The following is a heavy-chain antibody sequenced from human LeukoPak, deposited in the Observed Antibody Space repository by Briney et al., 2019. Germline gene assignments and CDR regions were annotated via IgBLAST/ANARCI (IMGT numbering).Heavy chain of an antibody. V-gene: IGHV3-7*03. CDR2: IKQDGSEK. CDR1: AISVGNGR. D-gene: IGHD3-10*01. Sequence: SLSLSSASTAISVGNGRRSWVGRGRGKEKEWVANIKQDGSEKYYVDSVKGRFTISRDNAKNSLYLQLNSLRAEDTAVYYCAREHVLLWFGELKRSGMDVWGKGTTVTVSS. J-gene: IGHJ6*04. CDR3: AREHVLLWFGELKRSGMDV.